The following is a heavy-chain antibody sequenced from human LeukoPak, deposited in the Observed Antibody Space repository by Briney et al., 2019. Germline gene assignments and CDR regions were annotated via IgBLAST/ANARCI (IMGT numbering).Heavy chain of an antibody. CDR1: GGSISSGGYY. CDR2: IYYSGST. J-gene: IGHJ4*02. CDR3: AREVRNVVVVAENYFDY. V-gene: IGHV4-31*03. Sequence: PSETLSLTCTVSGGSISSGGYYWSWIRQHPGKGLEWIGYIYYSGSTYYNPSLKSRVTISVDASKNQFSLKLSSVTAADTAVYYCAREVRNVVVVAENYFDYWGQGTLVTVSS. D-gene: IGHD2-15*01.